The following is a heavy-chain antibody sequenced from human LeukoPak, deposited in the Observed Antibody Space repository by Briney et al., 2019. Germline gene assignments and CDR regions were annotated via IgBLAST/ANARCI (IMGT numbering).Heavy chain of an antibody. Sequence: SETLSLTCAVYGGSFSGYYWSWIRQPPGKGLEWIGEINHSGSTNYNPSLKSRVTISVDTSKNQFSLKLSSVTAADTAVYYCARGNHGSGCSSTSCSPDFDYWGQGTLVTVSS. CDR1: GGSFSGYY. V-gene: IGHV4-34*01. D-gene: IGHD2-2*01. CDR2: INHSGST. J-gene: IGHJ4*02. CDR3: ARGNHGSGCSSTSCSPDFDY.